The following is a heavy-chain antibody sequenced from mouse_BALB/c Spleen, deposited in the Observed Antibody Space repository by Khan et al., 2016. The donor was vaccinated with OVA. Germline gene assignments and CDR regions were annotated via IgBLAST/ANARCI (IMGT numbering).Heavy chain of an antibody. CDR3: ARGGSSGPAWFAY. D-gene: IGHD3-1*01. CDR1: GYSITSGYF. J-gene: IGHJ3*01. Sequence: QLEESGPGLVKPSQSLSLTCSVTGYSITSGYFWNWIRQFPGNKLEWMGYIRYDGNSNYNPSLKNRISITRDTSKNQFFLKLNSVTPEDTATYYWARGGSSGPAWFAYWGQGTLFTVSA. CDR2: IRYDGNS. V-gene: IGHV3-6*02.